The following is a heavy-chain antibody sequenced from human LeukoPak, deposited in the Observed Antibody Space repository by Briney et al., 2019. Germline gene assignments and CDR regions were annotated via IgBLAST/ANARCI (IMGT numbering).Heavy chain of an antibody. V-gene: IGHV4-34*01. CDR3: ARVATDSSSWYFLDY. CDR2: INHSGST. Sequence: SETLSLTCAVYGGSFSGYYWSWIRQPPGKGLEWIGEINHSGSTNYNPSLKSRVTISVDTSKNQFSLKLSSVTAADTAVYYCARVATDSSSWYFLDYWGQGPWSPSPQ. J-gene: IGHJ4*02. CDR1: GGSFSGYY. D-gene: IGHD6-13*01.